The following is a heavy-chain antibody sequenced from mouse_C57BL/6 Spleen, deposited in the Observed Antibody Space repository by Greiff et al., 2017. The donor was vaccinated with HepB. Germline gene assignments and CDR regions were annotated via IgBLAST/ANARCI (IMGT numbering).Heavy chain of an antibody. CDR1: GYTFTSYW. V-gene: IGHV1-55*01. CDR2: IYPGSGST. Sequence: QVQLQQPGAELVKPGASVKMSCKASGYTFTSYWITWVKQRPGQGLEWIGDIYPGSGSTNYNEKFKSKATLTVDTSSSTAYMQLSSLTSEDSAVYYCAREVTTVVRGYFDVWGPGTTVTVSS. D-gene: IGHD1-1*01. CDR3: AREVTTVVRGYFDV. J-gene: IGHJ1*01.